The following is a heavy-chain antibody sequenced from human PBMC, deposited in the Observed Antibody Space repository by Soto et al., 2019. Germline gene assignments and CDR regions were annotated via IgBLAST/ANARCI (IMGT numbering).Heavy chain of an antibody. D-gene: IGHD2-15*01. J-gene: IGHJ5*02. Sequence: GESLKISCKGSGYSFTNYWISWVRQMPGKGLEWMGRIDPGASYTSYSPSFQGHVTISADKSISTAYLQWSSLKASDTAIYYCARLQSGYCSGGTCYWALWFDPWGLGTLVTVSS. V-gene: IGHV5-10-1*01. CDR2: IDPGASYT. CDR3: ARLQSGYCSGGTCYWALWFDP. CDR1: GYSFTNYW.